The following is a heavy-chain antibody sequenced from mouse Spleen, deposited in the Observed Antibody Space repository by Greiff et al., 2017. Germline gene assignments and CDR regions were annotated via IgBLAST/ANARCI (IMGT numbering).Heavy chain of an antibody. Sequence: QVQLQQPGAELVMPGASVKLSCKASGYTFTSYWMHWVKQRPGQGLEWIGEIDPSDSYTNYNQKFKGKATLTVDKSSSTAYMQLSSLTSEDSAVYYCAREGAYGNFDYWGQGTTLTVSS. D-gene: IGHD2-10*02. J-gene: IGHJ2*01. V-gene: IGHV1-69*01. CDR3: AREGAYGNFDY. CDR1: GYTFTSYW. CDR2: IDPSDSYT.